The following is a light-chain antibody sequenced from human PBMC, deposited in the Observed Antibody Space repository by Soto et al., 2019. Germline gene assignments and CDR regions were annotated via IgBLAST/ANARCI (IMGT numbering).Light chain of an antibody. CDR1: QSVSSNY. CDR3: QQYGSSPLT. J-gene: IGKJ4*01. CDR2: GAS. Sequence: NVLTQSPGTLSLSPGERGTLSCRASQSVSSNYLAWYQQKPGQAPRLLIYGASSRATGIPDRFSGSGSGTDFTLTISRLVPEDFAVYYCQQYGSSPLTFGGGTKVDIK. V-gene: IGKV3-20*01.